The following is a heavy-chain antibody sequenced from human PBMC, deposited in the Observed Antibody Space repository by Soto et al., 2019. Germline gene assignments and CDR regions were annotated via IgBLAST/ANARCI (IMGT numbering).Heavy chain of an antibody. D-gene: IGHD2-21*02. Sequence: QVQLVESGVGVVQPGRSLRLSCAASGFTFRSYGMHWVRQAPGKGLEWVAVISYDGSNNYYADSVKGRFTISRDNSKNTLYLQMNSLRAEDTAVYYCAKSYGGNSGSDYWGQGTLVTVSS. V-gene: IGHV3-30*18. CDR1: GFTFRSYG. CDR3: AKSYGGNSGSDY. CDR2: ISYDGSNN. J-gene: IGHJ4*02.